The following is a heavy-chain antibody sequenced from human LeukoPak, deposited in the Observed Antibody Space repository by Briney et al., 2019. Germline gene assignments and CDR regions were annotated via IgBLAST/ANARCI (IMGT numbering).Heavy chain of an antibody. J-gene: IGHJ4*02. Sequence: SVKVSCKASGFTFTSSAVQWVRHARGQRLEWIGWIVVGSGNTNYAQKFQERVTITRDMSTSTAYMELSSLRSEDTAVYYCAAAYGSGGPRDYWGQGTLVTVSS. CDR2: IVVGSGNT. D-gene: IGHD3-10*01. CDR3: AAAYGSGGPRDY. CDR1: GFTFTSSA. V-gene: IGHV1-58*01.